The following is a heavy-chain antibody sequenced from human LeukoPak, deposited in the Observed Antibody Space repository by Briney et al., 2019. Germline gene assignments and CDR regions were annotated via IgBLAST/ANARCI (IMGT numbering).Heavy chain of an antibody. V-gene: IGHV4-39*07. Sequence: PSETLSLTCTVSGGSISSSSYYWGWIRQPPGKGLEWIGSIYYSGSTYYNPSLKSRVTISVDTSKNQFSLKLSSVTAADTAVYYCAREAYYDFWSGYRGTHYFDYWGQGTLVTVSS. CDR3: AREAYYDFWSGYRGTHYFDY. J-gene: IGHJ4*02. CDR2: IYYSGST. D-gene: IGHD3-3*01. CDR1: GGSISSSSYY.